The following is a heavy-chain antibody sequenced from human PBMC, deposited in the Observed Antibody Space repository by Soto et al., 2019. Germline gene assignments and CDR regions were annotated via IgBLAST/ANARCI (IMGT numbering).Heavy chain of an antibody. V-gene: IGHV1-3*01. CDR3: ARDPLAYCGGDCGGAFDI. CDR1: GYTFTSYA. Sequence: ASVKVSCKASGYTFTSYAMHWVRQAPGQRLEWMGWINAGNGNTKYSQKFQGRVTITRDTSASTAYMELSSLRSEDTAVYYCARDPLAYCGGDCGGAFDIWGQGTMVTVSS. J-gene: IGHJ3*02. CDR2: INAGNGNT. D-gene: IGHD2-21*01.